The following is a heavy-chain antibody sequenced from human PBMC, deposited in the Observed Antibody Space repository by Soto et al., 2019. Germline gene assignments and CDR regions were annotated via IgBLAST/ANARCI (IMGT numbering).Heavy chain of an antibody. D-gene: IGHD3-3*01. CDR2: INPSGGFT. CDR1: GYTFTNYY. V-gene: IGHV1-46*01. CDR3: ARGQEWLLRLEY. Sequence: QVQLVQSGAEVKKPGASVKVSCKASGYTFTNYYIHWVRQAPGQGLEWMGIINPSGGFTTYAQKFQGRVTMTRDTSMSTVFMELSSLRSEDTALYWCARGQEWLLRLEYWGQGTLVTVSS. J-gene: IGHJ4*02.